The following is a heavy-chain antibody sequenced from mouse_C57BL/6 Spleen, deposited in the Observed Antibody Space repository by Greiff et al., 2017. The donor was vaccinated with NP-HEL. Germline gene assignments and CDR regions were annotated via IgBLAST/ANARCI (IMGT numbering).Heavy chain of an antibody. D-gene: IGHD1-1*01. CDR3: ARWGITTVVATNAMDY. J-gene: IGHJ4*01. CDR1: GYTFTSYW. Sequence: QVQLQQPGTELVKPGASVKLSCKASGYTFTSYWMHWVKQRPGQGLEWIGNINPSNGGTNYNEKFKSKATLTVDKSSSTAYMQLSSLTSEDSAVYSCARWGITTVVATNAMDYWGQGTSVTVSS. CDR2: INPSNGGT. V-gene: IGHV1-53*01.